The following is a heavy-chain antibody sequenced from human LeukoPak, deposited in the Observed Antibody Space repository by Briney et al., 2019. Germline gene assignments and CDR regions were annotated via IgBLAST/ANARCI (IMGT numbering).Heavy chain of an antibody. V-gene: IGHV3-48*03. CDR1: GFMFRSFE. CDR2: ISSGATTM. J-gene: IGHJ4*02. Sequence: GGSLRLSCAASGFMFRSFEMYWVRQAPGKGLEWVAYISSGATTMYYADSVKGRFTISRDDAKNPLFLQMNSLRAEDTAVYYCALLAVASDFDYWGQGTLVTVSS. D-gene: IGHD6-19*01. CDR3: ALLAVASDFDY.